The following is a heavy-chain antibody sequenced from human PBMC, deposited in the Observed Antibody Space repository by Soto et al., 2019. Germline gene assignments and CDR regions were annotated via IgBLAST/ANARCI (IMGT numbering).Heavy chain of an antibody. J-gene: IGHJ4*02. CDR1: GFTFSDYY. CDR2: ISSSGSTI. Sequence: VGSLRLSCAASGFTFSDYYMSWIRQAPGKGLEWVSYISSSGSTIYYADSVKGRFTISRDNAKNSLYLQMNSLRAEDTAVYYCARVFFHRYSHGFVFDYWGQGTMVTVYS. CDR3: ARVFFHRYSHGFVFDY. D-gene: IGHD5-18*01. V-gene: IGHV3-11*01.